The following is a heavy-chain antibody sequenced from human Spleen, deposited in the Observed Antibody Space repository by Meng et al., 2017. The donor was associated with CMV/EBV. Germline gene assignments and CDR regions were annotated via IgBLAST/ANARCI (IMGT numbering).Heavy chain of an antibody. J-gene: IGHJ4*02. CDR1: GFTVSSNY. V-gene: IGHV3-53*01. Sequence: GESLKISCAASGFTVSSNYMSWVRQAPGKGLEWVSVIYSGGSTYYADSVKGRFTISRDNSKNTLYFQLNSLRAEDTAVFYCARPTYYSDGGDYYYWGQGTLVTVSS. D-gene: IGHD3-22*01. CDR2: IYSGGST. CDR3: ARPTYYSDGGDYYY.